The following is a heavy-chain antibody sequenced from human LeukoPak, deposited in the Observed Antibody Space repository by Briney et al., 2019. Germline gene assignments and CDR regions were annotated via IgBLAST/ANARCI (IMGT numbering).Heavy chain of an antibody. CDR2: IKQDGSEK. J-gene: IGHJ3*02. CDR3: ARDGPYYYDSSGYQADAFDI. Sequence: GVLRLSCAASGFTFSSYWMSWVRQAPGKGLEWVANIKQDGSEKYYVDSVKGRFTISRDNAKNSLYLQMNSLRAEDTAVYYCARDGPYYYDSSGYQADAFDIWGQGTMVTVSS. V-gene: IGHV3-7*01. D-gene: IGHD3-22*01. CDR1: GFTFSSYW.